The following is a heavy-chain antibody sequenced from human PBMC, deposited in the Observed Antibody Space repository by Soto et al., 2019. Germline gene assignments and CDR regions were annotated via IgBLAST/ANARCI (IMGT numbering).Heavy chain of an antibody. CDR1: GGTFSSYS. J-gene: IGHJ4*02. CDR3: AGDAGRHSWWIDY. D-gene: IGHD2-8*02. Sequence: QVQLVQSGAEAKKPGSSVKVSCKASGGTFSSYSINWVRQAPGQGLRWLGEIIPIFATANYAQKFHGRVTITAYKTTCTVYLALTSLTSEDTALYDCAGDAGRHSWWIDYWGQGTLVTVSS. V-gene: IGHV1-69*06. CDR2: IIPIFATA.